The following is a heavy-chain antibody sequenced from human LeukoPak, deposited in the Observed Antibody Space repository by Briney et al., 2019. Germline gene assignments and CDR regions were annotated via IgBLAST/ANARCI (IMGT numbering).Heavy chain of an antibody. CDR1: GFTFSSYE. Sequence: GGSLRLSCAASGFTFSSYEMNWVRQAPGKGLEWVSYISSSGSTIYYADSVKGRFTISRDNAKNSLYLQMNSLRAEDTAVYYCARDRLNWGLDFDYWGQGTLVTVSS. D-gene: IGHD7-27*01. CDR2: ISSSGSTI. CDR3: ARDRLNWGLDFDY. J-gene: IGHJ4*02. V-gene: IGHV3-48*03.